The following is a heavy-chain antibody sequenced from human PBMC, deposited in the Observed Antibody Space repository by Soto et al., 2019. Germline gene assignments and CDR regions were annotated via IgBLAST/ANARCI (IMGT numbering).Heavy chain of an antibody. CDR3: AKDAGAGYDAFDI. CDR2: IYPGDSDT. CDR1: GYSFTSYW. D-gene: IGHD2-15*01. V-gene: IGHV5-51*01. Sequence: PGESLKISCKGSGYSFTSYWIGWVRQMPGKGLEWMGIIYPGDSDTRYSPSFQGQVTISADKSISTAYLQMNSLRAEDTAVYYCAKDAGAGYDAFDIWGQGTMVTVSS. J-gene: IGHJ3*02.